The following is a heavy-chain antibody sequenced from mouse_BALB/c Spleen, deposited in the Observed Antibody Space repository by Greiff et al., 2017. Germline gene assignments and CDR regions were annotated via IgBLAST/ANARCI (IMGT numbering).Heavy chain of an antibody. D-gene: IGHD2-4*01. V-gene: IGHV5-6-2*01. CDR2: INSNGGST. J-gene: IGHJ4*01. Sequence: VQLKESGGGLVKLGGSLKLSCAASGFTFSSYYMSWVRQTPEKRLELVAAINSNGGSTYYPDTVKGRFTISRDNAKNTLYLQMSSLKSEDTALYYCARRSLIYYDYDEYAMDYWGQGTSVTVSS. CDR1: GFTFSSYY. CDR3: ARRSLIYYDYDEYAMDY.